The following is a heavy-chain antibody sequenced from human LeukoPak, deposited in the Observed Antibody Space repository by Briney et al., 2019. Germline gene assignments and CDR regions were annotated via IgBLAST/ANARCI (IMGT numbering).Heavy chain of an antibody. CDR2: ISSSSTTI. J-gene: IGHJ4*02. D-gene: IGHD6-19*01. V-gene: IGHV3-48*02. CDR3: LVAEYLKPFDY. Sequence: PGGSLRLSCATSGFTFRNFAMNWVRQTPGKGLEWISYISSSSTTIYYADSVKGRFTISRDNTKKSLFLQMNSLRDEDTAIYYCLVAEYLKPFDYWGQGALVTVSS. CDR1: GFTFRNFA.